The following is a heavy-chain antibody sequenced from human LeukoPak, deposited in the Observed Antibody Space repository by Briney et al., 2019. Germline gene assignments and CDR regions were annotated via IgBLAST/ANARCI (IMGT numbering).Heavy chain of an antibody. CDR3: LFGMDV. CDR2: ISGSGGST. J-gene: IGHJ6*02. CDR1: GFTFSSYA. V-gene: IGHV3-23*01. Sequence: GGSLRLSCAASGFTFSSYAMSWVRQAPGKGLEWVSAISGSGGSTYYADSVKGRFTISRDSAKNSLSLQINSLRAEDTAVYHCLFGMDVWGQGTTVTVSS.